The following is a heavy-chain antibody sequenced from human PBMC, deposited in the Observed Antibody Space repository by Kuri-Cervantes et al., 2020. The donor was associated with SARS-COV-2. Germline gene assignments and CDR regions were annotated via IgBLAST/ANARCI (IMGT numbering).Heavy chain of an antibody. V-gene: IGHV3-53*01. CDR1: AFTVSSNY. CDR3: TRDPSTGWSRYFYGMDV. Sequence: GRCLRLSCVPSAFTVSSNYMSWVRQAPGRGLEWVSVLYTGGSSHYADSVKGRFTISRDNSKNTLYLQMNSLRVEDTAVYYCTRDPSTGWSRYFYGMDVWGQGTAVTVSS. CDR2: LYTGGSS. J-gene: IGHJ6*02. D-gene: IGHD3-9*01.